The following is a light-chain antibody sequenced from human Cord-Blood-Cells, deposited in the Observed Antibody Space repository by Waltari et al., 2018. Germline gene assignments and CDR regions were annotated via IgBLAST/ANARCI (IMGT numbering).Light chain of an antibody. CDR1: SSDVGGYNF. V-gene: IGLV2-11*01. J-gene: IGLJ1*01. CDR3: CSYAGSYTYV. Sequence: QPALTQPRSVSASPGQSVTISCTGTSSDVGGYNFVSWYQQQPGKAPKLMIYDVSKRPSGVPDRFSGSKSGNTAFLTISGLQAEDEADYYCCSYAGSYTYVFGTGTKVTVL. CDR2: DVS.